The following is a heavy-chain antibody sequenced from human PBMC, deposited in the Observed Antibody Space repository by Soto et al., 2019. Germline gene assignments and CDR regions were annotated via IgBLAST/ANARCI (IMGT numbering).Heavy chain of an antibody. CDR3: AKVPRDFAWQLELDYFDY. D-gene: IGHD3-9*01. V-gene: IGHV3-23*01. Sequence: GGSLRLSCAASGFTFDTNGMTWVRQVPGKGLEWVSAISAGGGTTYYADPVKGRFTISRDNSKNMLYLQMNSLRVEDTAVYYCAKVPRDFAWQLELDYFDYWGQGTPVTVSS. J-gene: IGHJ4*02. CDR1: GFTFDTNG. CDR2: ISAGGGTT.